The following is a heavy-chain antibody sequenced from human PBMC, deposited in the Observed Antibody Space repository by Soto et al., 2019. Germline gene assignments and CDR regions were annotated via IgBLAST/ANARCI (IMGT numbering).Heavy chain of an antibody. CDR3: TPEGAGFGY. V-gene: IGHV3-73*01. CDR1: GFTFSDSA. CDR2: VRSKAKTYAT. J-gene: IGHJ4*02. Sequence: GGSLRLSCAVSGFTFSDSAMHWVRQASGVGLEWVGRVRSKAKTYATAYAASVKGRFTISRDDSKNTAYLQMNSLKTEDTAVYYCTPEGAGFGYWGQGTLVTVSS.